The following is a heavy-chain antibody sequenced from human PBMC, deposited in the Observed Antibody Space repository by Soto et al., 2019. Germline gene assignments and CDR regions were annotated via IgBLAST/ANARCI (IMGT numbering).Heavy chain of an antibody. V-gene: IGHV4-31*03. Sequence: SETLSLTCTVSGGSISSGGYYWSWIRQHPGKGLEWIGYIYYSGSTYYNPSLKSRVTISVDTSKNQFSLKLSSVTAADTAVYYCARARFLEWLGWFDPWGQGTPVTVSS. D-gene: IGHD3-3*01. CDR1: GGSISSGGYY. CDR3: ARARFLEWLGWFDP. J-gene: IGHJ5*02. CDR2: IYYSGST.